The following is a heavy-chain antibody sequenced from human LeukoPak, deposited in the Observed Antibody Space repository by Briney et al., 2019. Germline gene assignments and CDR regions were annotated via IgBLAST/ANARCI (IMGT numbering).Heavy chain of an antibody. CDR2: INPHSGGT. CDR3: ARVDRGYCSGGSCQDY. J-gene: IGHJ4*02. D-gene: IGHD2-15*01. Sequence: GASVKVSCKASGYTFTGYYMHWVRQAPGQGLEWMGWINPHSGGTNYAQKFQGRVTMTRDTSISTAYMELSRLRSDDTAVYYCARVDRGYCSGGSCQDYWGQGTLVTVSS. CDR1: GYTFTGYY. V-gene: IGHV1-2*02.